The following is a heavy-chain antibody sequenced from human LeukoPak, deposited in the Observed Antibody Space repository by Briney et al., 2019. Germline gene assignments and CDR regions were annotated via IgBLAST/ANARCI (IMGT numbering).Heavy chain of an antibody. J-gene: IGHJ4*02. CDR3: ARRDYGVLTGLGVVDY. Sequence: SQTLSLTCTVSGGSISSGSYYWGWIRQPPGKGPEWIGSISYSGSTYYNPSLKSRVTISVDTSKNQFSLKLSSVTATDTAVYYCARRDYGVLTGLGVVDYWGQGTLVTVSS. D-gene: IGHD3-9*01. CDR2: ISYSGST. V-gene: IGHV4-39*01. CDR1: GGSISSGSYY.